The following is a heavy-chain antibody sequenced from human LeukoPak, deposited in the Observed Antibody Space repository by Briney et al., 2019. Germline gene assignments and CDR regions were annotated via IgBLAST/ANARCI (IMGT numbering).Heavy chain of an antibody. CDR3: ARGLRYYDSRDRFDF. CDR1: GDSISSSSYS. D-gene: IGHD3-22*01. CDR2: VYYRVTS. V-gene: IGHV4-39*07. J-gene: IGHJ4*02. Sequence: SETLSLTCTVSGDSISSSSYSWAWIRQPPGKGLEWLATVYYRVTSYSNPSLRSRVSISLDASQNQLSLGVTSVTAADTAVYYCARGLRYYDSRDRFDFWGQGALVTVSS.